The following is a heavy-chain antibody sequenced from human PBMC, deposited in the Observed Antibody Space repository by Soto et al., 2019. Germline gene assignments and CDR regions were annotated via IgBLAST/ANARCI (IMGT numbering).Heavy chain of an antibody. CDR2: IYPGDSET. CDR3: ARRGDLFDSPEGGAFDI. J-gene: IGHJ3*02. D-gene: IGHD3-9*01. V-gene: IGHV5-51*01. Sequence: PGESLKISCKGSGYSFSNYWIVWVRQMPGKGLEWMGIIYPGDSETKYSPSFQGQVTISADKSINTAYLQWISLKASDTAMYYCARRGDLFDSPEGGAFDIWGQGTMVTVSS. CDR1: GYSFSNYW.